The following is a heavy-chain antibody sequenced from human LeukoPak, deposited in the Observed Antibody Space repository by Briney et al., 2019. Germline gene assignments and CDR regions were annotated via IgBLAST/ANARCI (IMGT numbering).Heavy chain of an antibody. D-gene: IGHD3-22*01. J-gene: IGHJ4*02. CDR1: GGSISGYY. CDR3: VRDSSGSRPFDY. V-gene: IGHV4-4*07. CDR2: IYSSGST. Sequence: SETLSLTCTVSGGSISGYYWTWIRQPAGKGLEWIERIYSSGSTNYNPSLKSRVTMSVDTSKNQFSLNVTSVTAADTAVYYCVRDSSGSRPFDYWGQGTLVTVSS.